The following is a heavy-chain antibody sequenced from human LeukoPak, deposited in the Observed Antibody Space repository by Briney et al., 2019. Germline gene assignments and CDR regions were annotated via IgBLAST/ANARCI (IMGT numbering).Heavy chain of an antibody. V-gene: IGHV3-48*01. J-gene: IGHJ4*02. CDR3: AKDLNYGFDS. CDR1: GFTFSSYS. D-gene: IGHD3-10*01. CDR2: ISSSSSTI. Sequence: GGSLRLSCAASGFTFSSYSMNWVRQAPGKGLEWVSYISSSSSTIYYAESVRGRFTISRDNSENTLYLQMNSLRAEDTAVYYCAKDLNYGFDSWGQGTLVTVSS.